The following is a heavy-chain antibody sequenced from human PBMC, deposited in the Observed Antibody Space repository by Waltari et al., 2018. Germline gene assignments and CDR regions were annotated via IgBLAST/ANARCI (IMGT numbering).Heavy chain of an antibody. CDR2: ISSSSSTI. J-gene: IGHJ4*02. CDR3: ARYYRGGATTLDY. V-gene: IGHV3-48*04. CDR1: GFTFRSYS. D-gene: IGHD1-26*01. Sequence: EVQLVESGGGLVQPGGSLRLSCAASGFTFRSYSMTWVRQAPGKGLEWVSYISSSSSTIYYADSVKGRFTISRDNAKNSLYLQMNSLRAEDTAVYYCARYYRGGATTLDYWGQGTLVTVSS.